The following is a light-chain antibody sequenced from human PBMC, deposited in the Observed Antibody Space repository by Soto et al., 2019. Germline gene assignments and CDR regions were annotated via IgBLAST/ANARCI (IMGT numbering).Light chain of an antibody. V-gene: IGLV2-23*01. CDR2: EGN. J-gene: IGLJ2*01. Sequence: QSALTQPASVSGSPGESITISCTGTSSDVGTYNLVTWYQQHPGRVPRLILYEGNKRPSGVSSRFSASKSGNTASLTISGLQAEDAAHYFCCSYAPSRTLLFGGGTKVTVL. CDR3: CSYAPSRTLL. CDR1: SSDVGTYNL.